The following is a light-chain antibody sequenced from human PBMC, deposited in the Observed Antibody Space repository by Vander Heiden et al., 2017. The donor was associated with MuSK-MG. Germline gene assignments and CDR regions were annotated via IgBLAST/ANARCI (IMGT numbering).Light chain of an antibody. CDR2: RNN. Sequence: QSVLTQPPSASGTPGQRVTISCSGSSSNIGSNYEYWYQQLPGTAPKLLIYRNNQRPSGVPDRFSGSKSGTSASLAISGLRSEDEADYYCAAWDDSLSGRVFGGGTKLTVL. CDR3: AAWDDSLSGRV. V-gene: IGLV1-47*01. J-gene: IGLJ3*02. CDR1: SSNIGSNY.